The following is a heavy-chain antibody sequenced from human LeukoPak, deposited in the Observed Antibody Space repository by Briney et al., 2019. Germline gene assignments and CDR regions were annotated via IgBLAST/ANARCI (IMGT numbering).Heavy chain of an antibody. Sequence: ASVKVSCKASGGTFSSYAISWVRQAPGQGLEWMGGIIPIFGTANYAQQVQGRVTITADESTSTAYMELSSLRSEDTAVFYCARKGRSRDGYKLGGFFDYWGQGTLVTVSS. CDR1: GGTFSSYA. CDR3: ARKGRSRDGYKLGGFFDY. D-gene: IGHD5-24*01. J-gene: IGHJ4*02. V-gene: IGHV1-69*01. CDR2: IIPIFGTA.